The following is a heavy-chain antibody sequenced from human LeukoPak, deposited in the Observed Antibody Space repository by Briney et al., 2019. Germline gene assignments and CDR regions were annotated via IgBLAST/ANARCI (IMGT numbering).Heavy chain of an antibody. CDR1: GFTFSDHF. J-gene: IGHJ4*02. D-gene: IGHD1-26*01. Sequence: GGSLRLSCAASGFTFSDHFLGWVRQAPGKGLEWVGRTRNKANSYITEYAASVKGRFTISRDDSKNSLYLQMSSLKTDDTAMYYCASIRGTFGYWGQGTLVTVSS. CDR2: TRNKANSYIT. V-gene: IGHV3-72*01. CDR3: ASIRGTFGY.